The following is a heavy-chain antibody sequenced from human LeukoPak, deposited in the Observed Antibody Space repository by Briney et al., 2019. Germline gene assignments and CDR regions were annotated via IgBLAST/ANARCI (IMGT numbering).Heavy chain of an antibody. D-gene: IGHD1-1*01. V-gene: IGHV3-64*02. J-gene: IGHJ4*02. CDR1: GFIFNSYA. CDR3: ARAEELDY. CDR2: ITSSGNNI. Sequence: GGSLRLSCAASGFIFNSYAMHWVRQAPGRGLEYVSAITSSGNNIFYADSVKGRFTISRDNSKNTLYLQMNSLRAEDTAVYYCARAEELDYWGQGTLVTVSS.